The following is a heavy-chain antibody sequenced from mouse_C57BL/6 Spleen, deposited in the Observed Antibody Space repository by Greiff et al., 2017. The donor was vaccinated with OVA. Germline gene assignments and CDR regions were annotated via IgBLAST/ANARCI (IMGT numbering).Heavy chain of an antibody. V-gene: IGHV1-22*01. CDR2: INPNNGGT. Sequence: EVQLQQSGPELVKPGASVKMSCKASGYTFTDYNMHWVKQSHGKSLEWIGYINPNNGGTSYNQKFKGKATLTADTSSNTAYLQLSSLTSEDTAVYYCTTRGTGTEYYAMDYWGQGTSVTVSS. CDR1: GYTFTDYN. J-gene: IGHJ4*01. CDR3: TTRGTGTEYYAMDY. D-gene: IGHD4-1*01.